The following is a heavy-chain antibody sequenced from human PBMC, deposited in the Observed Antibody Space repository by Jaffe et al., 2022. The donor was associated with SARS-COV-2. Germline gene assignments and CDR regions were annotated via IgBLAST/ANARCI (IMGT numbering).Heavy chain of an antibody. V-gene: IGHV7-4-1*02. CDR1: GYTFTSYT. CDR3: AKLAAAGGWSPGDN. D-gene: IGHD6-19*01. Sequence: QVQLVQSGSELKKPGASVKVSCKASGYTFTSYTIKWVRQAPGQGLEWMGWINTDTGNPTYAQGFTGRFVFSLDTSDSTAYLQISSLKVEDTAVYYCAKLAAAGGWSPGDNWGQGTLVTVSS. CDR2: INTDTGNP. J-gene: IGHJ4*02.